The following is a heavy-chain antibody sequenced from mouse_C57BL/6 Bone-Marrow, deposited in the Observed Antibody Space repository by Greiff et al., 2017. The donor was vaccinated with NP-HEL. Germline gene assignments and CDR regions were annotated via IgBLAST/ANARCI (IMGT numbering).Heavy chain of an antibody. D-gene: IGHD1-1*01. CDR3: AEGGITTVDYFDY. CDR2: INPSSGYT. V-gene: IGHV1-7*01. CDR1: GYTFTSYW. J-gene: IGHJ2*01. Sequence: QVQLQQSGAELAKPGASVKLSCKASGYTFTSYWMHWVKQRPGQGLEWIGYINPSSGYTKYNQKFKDKATLTADKSSSTAYMQLSSLTYEDSAVYDGAEGGITTVDYFDYWGQGTTLTVSS.